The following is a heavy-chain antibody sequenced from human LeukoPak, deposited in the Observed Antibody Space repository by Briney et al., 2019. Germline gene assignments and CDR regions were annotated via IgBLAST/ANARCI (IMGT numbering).Heavy chain of an antibody. V-gene: IGHV1-69*01. D-gene: IGHD4-17*01. CDR3: AGGFKSELYGDYFDY. CDR2: VIPIFGTA. CDR1: GGTFSSYA. Sequence: GASVKVSCKASGGTFSSYAISWVRQAPGQGLEWMGGVIPIFGTANYAQKFQGRVTITADESTSTACMELSSLRSEDTAVYYCAGGFKSELYGDYFDYWGQGTLVTVSS. J-gene: IGHJ4*02.